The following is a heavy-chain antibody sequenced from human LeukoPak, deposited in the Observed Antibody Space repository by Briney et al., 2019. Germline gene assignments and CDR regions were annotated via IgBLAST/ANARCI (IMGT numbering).Heavy chain of an antibody. CDR2: ISSSGSTI. CDR1: GFTHSDYY. Sequence: GGSLRLSRAASGFTHSDYYMSWLRQAPGKGREGVSYISSSGSTIYYADSVKGRFTISRDNAKNSLYLQMNSLRAEDTAVYYCARDSGDGYPDYWGQGTLVTVSS. D-gene: IGHD5-24*01. J-gene: IGHJ4*02. CDR3: ARDSGDGYPDY. V-gene: IGHV3-11*01.